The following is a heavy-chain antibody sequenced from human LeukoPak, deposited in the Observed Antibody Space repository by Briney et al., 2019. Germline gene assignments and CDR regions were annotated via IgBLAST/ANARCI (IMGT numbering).Heavy chain of an antibody. Sequence: ASVKVSCKASGYTFTGHYMHWVRQAPGQGLEWMGIINPSGGSTSYAQKFQGRVTMTRDTSTSTVYMELSSLRSEDTAVYYCARDKLHTPLRSGAFDIWGQGTMVTVSS. J-gene: IGHJ3*02. CDR1: GYTFTGHY. CDR3: ARDKLHTPLRSGAFDI. CDR2: INPSGGST. D-gene: IGHD2-15*01. V-gene: IGHV1-46*01.